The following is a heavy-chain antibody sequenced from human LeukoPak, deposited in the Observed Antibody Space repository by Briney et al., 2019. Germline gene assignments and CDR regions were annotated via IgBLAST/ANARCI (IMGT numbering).Heavy chain of an antibody. CDR1: GYSFTSYW. Sequence: GESLKISCKGSGYSFTSYWIGWVRQMPGKGLEWMGIIYPGDSDTRYSPSFQGQVTISADKSISTAYLQWSSLKASDTAMYYCARHGSSFFDYGDYEVDYWGKGTTVTVSS. J-gene: IGHJ6*04. D-gene: IGHD4-17*01. V-gene: IGHV5-51*01. CDR2: IYPGDSDT. CDR3: ARHGSSFFDYGDYEVDY.